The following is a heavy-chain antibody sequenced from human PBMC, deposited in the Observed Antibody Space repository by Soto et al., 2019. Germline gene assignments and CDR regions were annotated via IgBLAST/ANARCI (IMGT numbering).Heavy chain of an antibody. V-gene: IGHV3-30*04. CDR2: ISYDEIDK. J-gene: IGHJ4*02. D-gene: IGHD3-10*01. CDR1: GFTFTNYT. Sequence: GGSLRLSCAASGFTFTNYTMHWVRQAPGKGLEWVALISYDEIDKYYADAVKGRFTISRDNSKNTLYLQMDSLRAEDTAVYYCAGRSGSSDYWGRGTLVTVSS. CDR3: AGRSGSSDY.